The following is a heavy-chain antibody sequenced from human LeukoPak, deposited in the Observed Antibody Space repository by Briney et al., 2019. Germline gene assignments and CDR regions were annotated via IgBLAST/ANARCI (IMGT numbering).Heavy chain of an antibody. CDR3: AKDLDYGGNSGAFDI. CDR2: ISGSGGST. CDR1: GFTFSSYA. V-gene: IGHV3-23*01. Sequence: GGSLRLSCAASGFTFSSYAMSWVRQAPGKGLEWVSAISGSGGSTYYADSVKGRFTISRDNAKTSLYLQMNSLRAEDTAVYYCAKDLDYGGNSGAFDIWGQGTMVTVSS. J-gene: IGHJ3*02. D-gene: IGHD4-23*01.